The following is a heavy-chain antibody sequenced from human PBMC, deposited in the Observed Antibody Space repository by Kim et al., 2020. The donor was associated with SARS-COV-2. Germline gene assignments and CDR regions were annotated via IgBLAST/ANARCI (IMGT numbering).Heavy chain of an antibody. Sequence: GGSLRLSCAASGFTVSSNYMSWVRQAPGKGLEWVSVIYSGGSTYYADSVKDRFTISRDNTKNTLYLQMNSRRADDTAVNYCSRETHGGGDHEDYFDYGG. CDR2: IYSGGST. CDR3: SRETHGGGDHEDYFDY. J-gene: IGHJ4*01. D-gene: IGHD2-21*01. CDR1: GFTVSSNY. V-gene: IGHV3-66*01.